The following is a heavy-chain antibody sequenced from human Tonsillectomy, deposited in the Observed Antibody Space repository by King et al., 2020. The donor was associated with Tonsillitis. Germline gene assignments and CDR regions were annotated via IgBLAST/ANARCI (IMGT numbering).Heavy chain of an antibody. V-gene: IGHV4-61*02. CDR3: AREISGSPTYGSAFDI. J-gene: IGHJ3*02. CDR1: GGSISSHSHY. CDR2: IYTSGSS. D-gene: IGHD1-26*01. Sequence: VPLQESGPGLAKPSQTLSLTCTVSGGSISSHSHYWRWIRQPAGKEMEWIGRIYTSGSSNYNPSLNSRVTMSVDTSKNQLSLILSSVTAADTAVYYCAREISGSPTYGSAFDIWGQGTMVTVSP.